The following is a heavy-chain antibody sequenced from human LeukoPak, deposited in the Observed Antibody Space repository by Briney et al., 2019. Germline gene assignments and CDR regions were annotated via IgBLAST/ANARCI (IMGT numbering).Heavy chain of an antibody. CDR3: AKDYRNGAQYYYYGMDV. CDR2: ISYDGSNK. CDR1: GFTFSSYG. V-gene: IGHV3-30*18. J-gene: IGHJ6*02. D-gene: IGHD1-14*01. Sequence: GGSLRLSCAASGFTFSSYGMHWVRQAPGKGLEWVAFISYDGSNKYYADSVKVRFTISRDNSKNTLYLQMNSLRAEDTAVYYCAKDYRNGAQYYYYGMDVWGQGTTVTVSS.